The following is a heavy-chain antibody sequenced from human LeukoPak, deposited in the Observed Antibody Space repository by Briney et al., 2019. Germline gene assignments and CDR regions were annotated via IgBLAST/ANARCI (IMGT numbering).Heavy chain of an antibody. J-gene: IGHJ5*02. CDR1: GVIISSYA. CDR2: INGRGDNT. Sequence: GGSLRLSCAASGVIISSYAMSWVRQAPGKGLEWVSAINGRGDNTYYADFVKGRFTISRDNSKSTVYLLMNSLRTEDTAVYYCAKDRVSPGFNWFDPWGQGTLVTVSS. CDR3: AKDRVSPGFNWFDP. D-gene: IGHD2/OR15-2a*01. V-gene: IGHV3-23*01.